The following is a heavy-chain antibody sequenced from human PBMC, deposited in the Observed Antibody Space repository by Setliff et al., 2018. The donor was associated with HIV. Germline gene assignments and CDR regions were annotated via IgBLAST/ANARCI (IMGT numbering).Heavy chain of an antibody. CDR2: IHYSGSS. Sequence: SETLSLTCTVSGDSISSGGYYWSWIRQHPGKGLEWIGYIHYSGSSYYNPSLRSRVTISVDTSKNQFSLKLGSVTAADTAVYFCARVTWIQLWLGWFDPWGQGTLVTVPQ. J-gene: IGHJ5*02. V-gene: IGHV4-31*03. CDR1: GDSISSGGYY. D-gene: IGHD5-18*01. CDR3: ARVTWIQLWLGWFDP.